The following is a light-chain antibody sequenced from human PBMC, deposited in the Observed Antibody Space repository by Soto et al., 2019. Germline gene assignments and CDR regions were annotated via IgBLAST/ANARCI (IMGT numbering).Light chain of an antibody. CDR3: QQYDSYSYT. V-gene: IGKV1-5*01. Sequence: DIPMTQSPSTLSASVGDRVTITCRASQSISSWLAWYQQKPGKAPKLLMYGASNLESGVPSRFSGSGSGTEFTLTISSLQPDDFASYFCQQYDSYSYTFGQGTKLEIK. CDR2: GAS. CDR1: QSISSW. J-gene: IGKJ2*01.